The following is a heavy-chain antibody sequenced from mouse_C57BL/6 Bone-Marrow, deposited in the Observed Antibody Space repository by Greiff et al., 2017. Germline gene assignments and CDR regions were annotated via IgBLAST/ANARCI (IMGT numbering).Heavy chain of an antibody. Sequence: ESGPGLVKPSQSLSLTCSVTGYSITSGYYWNWIRQFPGNKLEWMGYISYDGSNNYNPSLKNRISITRDTSKNQFFLKLNSVTTEDTATYYCAKSDYGSSLYYFDYWGQGTTLTVSS. V-gene: IGHV3-6*01. D-gene: IGHD1-1*01. CDR1: GYSITSGYY. J-gene: IGHJ2*01. CDR2: ISYDGSN. CDR3: AKSDYGSSLYYFDY.